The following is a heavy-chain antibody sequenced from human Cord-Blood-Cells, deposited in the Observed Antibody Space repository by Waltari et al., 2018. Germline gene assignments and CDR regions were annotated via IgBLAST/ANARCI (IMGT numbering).Heavy chain of an antibody. J-gene: IGHJ4*02. Sequence: QVQLVQSGAEVKKPGSSVKVSCKAAGGTFSSYAISWVRQGPGKGLEWMGGIIPIFGTANYAQKCQGRVTITADKSTSTAYMELSSLRSEDTAVYYCAIITSGDYGGNSGLKTDYWGQGTLVTVSS. D-gene: IGHD4-17*01. CDR1: GGTFSSYA. CDR2: IIPIFGTA. V-gene: IGHV1-69*06. CDR3: AIITSGDYGGNSGLKTDY.